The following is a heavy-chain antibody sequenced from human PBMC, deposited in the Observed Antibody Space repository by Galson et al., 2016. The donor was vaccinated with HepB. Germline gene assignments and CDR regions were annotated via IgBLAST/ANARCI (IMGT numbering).Heavy chain of an antibody. CDR1: GFTFNDYD. CDR2: MRPAGDK. CDR3: ARDLHSGAYTFDY. V-gene: IGHV3-13*01. Sequence: SLRLSCAISGFTFNDYDMHWVRQGTGESLEWVANMRPAGDKYYPSSVKGRFTVSRESAKNSLYLQMNSLRDEDAAVYYCARDLHSGAYTFDYWGQGTLVTVSS. D-gene: IGHD1-26*01. J-gene: IGHJ4*02.